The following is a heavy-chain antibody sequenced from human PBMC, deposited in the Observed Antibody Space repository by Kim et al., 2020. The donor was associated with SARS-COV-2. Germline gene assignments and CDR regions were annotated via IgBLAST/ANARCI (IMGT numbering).Heavy chain of an antibody. CDR3: TTAPPADY. CDR1: GFTFSDHY. Sequence: GGSLRLSCAASGFTFSDHYMDWVRQAPGKGLEWFGRIRNKAKSYTTEYAASVKGRFTISRDDSKNSLYLQINSLKTEDTAVYYCTTAPPADYWGQGTLVTVSS. D-gene: IGHD2-2*01. J-gene: IGHJ4*02. CDR2: IRNKAKSYTT. V-gene: IGHV3-72*01.